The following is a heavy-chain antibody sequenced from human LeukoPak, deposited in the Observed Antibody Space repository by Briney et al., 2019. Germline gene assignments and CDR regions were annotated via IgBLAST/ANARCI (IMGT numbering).Heavy chain of an antibody. Sequence: PGGSLRLSCAASGFTFSSYGMHWVRQAPGKGLEWVAVISYDASNKYYADSVKGRFTISRDNSKSTLYLQMNSLRAEDTAVYYCAKDHDILIGPFDYWGQGTLVTVSS. CDR1: GFTFSSYG. J-gene: IGHJ4*02. CDR2: ISYDASNK. V-gene: IGHV3-30*18. CDR3: AKDHDILIGPFDY. D-gene: IGHD3-9*01.